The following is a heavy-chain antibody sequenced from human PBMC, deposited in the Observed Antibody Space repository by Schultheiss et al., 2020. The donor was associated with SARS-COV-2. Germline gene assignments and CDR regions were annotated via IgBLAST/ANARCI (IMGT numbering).Heavy chain of an antibody. D-gene: IGHD5-18*01. J-gene: IGHJ4*02. CDR3: ARGGIQLWLETFDY. CDR1: GFTFSSYG. V-gene: IGHV3-30*12. CDR2: ISYDGSNK. Sequence: GGSLRLSCAASGFTFSSYGMHWVRQAPGKGLEWVAVISYDGSNKYYADSVKGRFTISRDNSKNTLYLQMNSLRAEDTAVYYCARGGIQLWLETFDYWGQGTLVTVSS.